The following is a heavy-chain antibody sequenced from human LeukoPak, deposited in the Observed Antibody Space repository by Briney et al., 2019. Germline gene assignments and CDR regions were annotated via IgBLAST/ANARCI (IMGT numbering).Heavy chain of an antibody. J-gene: IGHJ4*02. V-gene: IGHV3-7*01. D-gene: IGHD6-13*01. CDR3: ARDLSWFDY. CDR2: IKQDGSEK. CDR1: GFTFSAYS. Sequence: PGGSLRLSCAASGFTFSAYSMNWVRQAPGKGLEWVANIKQDGSEKYYVDSVKGRFTISRDNAKNSLYLQMNSLRAEDTAVYYCARDLSWFDYWGQGTLVTVSS.